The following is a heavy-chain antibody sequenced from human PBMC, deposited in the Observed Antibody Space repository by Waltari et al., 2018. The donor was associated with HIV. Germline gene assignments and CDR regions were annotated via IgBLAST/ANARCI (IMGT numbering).Heavy chain of an antibody. CDR1: GGTFSGYY. V-gene: IGHV4-34*02. CDR2: INHSGKT. Sequence: QVQLQPWGAGLLKPSETLSLTCAVYGGTFSGYYWTWIRQAPGKGLEWIGEINHSGKTNYNPSLKSRLTLSVDTSKNQVSLRMKSVTGADTAIYYCAREKSRASKWYGIFYYDAWGQGTLVSVPS. J-gene: IGHJ5*02. CDR3: AREKSRASKWYGIFYYDA. D-gene: IGHD2-15*01.